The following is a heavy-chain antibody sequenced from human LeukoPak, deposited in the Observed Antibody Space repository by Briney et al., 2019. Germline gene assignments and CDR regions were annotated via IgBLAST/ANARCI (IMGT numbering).Heavy chain of an antibody. V-gene: IGHV4-34*01. CDR2: INHSGST. Sequence: SETLSLTCAVYGGPFSGYYWSWIRQPPGKGLEWIGEINHSGSTNYNPSLKSRVTISVDTSKNQFSLKLSSVTAADTAVYYCARDPDCSSTSCRDYWGQGTLVTVSS. J-gene: IGHJ4*02. D-gene: IGHD2-2*01. CDR1: GGPFSGYY. CDR3: ARDPDCSSTSCRDY.